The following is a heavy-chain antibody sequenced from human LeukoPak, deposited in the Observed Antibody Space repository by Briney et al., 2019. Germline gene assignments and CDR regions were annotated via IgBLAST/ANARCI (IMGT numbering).Heavy chain of an antibody. D-gene: IGHD2-21*01. Sequence: GGSLRLSCAASGFTFSSYEMNWVRQAPGKGLEWVSYIASGGGANRFYSESVKGRFTISRDNAKNSLYLQMNSLGAEDTAVYYCARGHTVAQRLSVFDYWGQGTLVTVSS. J-gene: IGHJ4*02. V-gene: IGHV3-48*03. CDR1: GFTFSSYE. CDR2: IASGGGANR. CDR3: ARGHTVAQRLSVFDY.